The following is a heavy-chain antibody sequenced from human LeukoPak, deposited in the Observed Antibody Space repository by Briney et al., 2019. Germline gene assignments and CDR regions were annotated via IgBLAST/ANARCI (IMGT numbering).Heavy chain of an antibody. CDR2: IIPIFGTA. CDR1: GGTFSSYA. D-gene: IGHD2-8*01. CDR3: TRDRGYCRNSDCYHYYMDV. Sequence: ASVKVSCKASGGTFSSYAISWVRQAPGQGLEWMGGIIPIFGTANYAQKFQGRVTITADESTSTVYMDLSSLRSEDTAVYYCTRDRGYCRNSDCYHYYMDVWGGGTTVTVSS. J-gene: IGHJ6*03. V-gene: IGHV1-69*01.